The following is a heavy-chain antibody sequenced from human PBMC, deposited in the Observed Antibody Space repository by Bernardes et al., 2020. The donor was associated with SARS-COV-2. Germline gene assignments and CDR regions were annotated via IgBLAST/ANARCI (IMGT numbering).Heavy chain of an antibody. V-gene: IGHV3-23*01. J-gene: IGHJ6*02. CDR2: IGANGFLT. Sequence: GGSLRLSCEASGFSFSRYGTSWVRQAPGKGLEWVSFIGANGFLTYYGDSVKGRFTISKDNAKNTVYLQMNSLRAEDTAGYFCAKDRSEMDVWGQGTTVTVS. CDR3: AKDRSEMDV. CDR1: GFSFSRYG.